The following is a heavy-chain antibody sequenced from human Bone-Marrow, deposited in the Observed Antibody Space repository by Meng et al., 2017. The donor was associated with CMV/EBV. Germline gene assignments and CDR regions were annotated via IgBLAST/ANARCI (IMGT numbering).Heavy chain of an antibody. D-gene: IGHD2-21*01. J-gene: IGHJ4*02. V-gene: IGHV3-30*02. CDR1: GFTFSSYG. CDR3: AKDPEGFCGGFDY. CDR2: IRYDGTNT. Sequence: GESLKISCAASGFTFSSYGMHWVRQAPGKGLEWVAFIRYDGTNTYYADSVKGRFTISRDKSKSTLYLQMDSLRPEDTAVYYCAKDPEGFCGGFDYWGQGTLVTVSS.